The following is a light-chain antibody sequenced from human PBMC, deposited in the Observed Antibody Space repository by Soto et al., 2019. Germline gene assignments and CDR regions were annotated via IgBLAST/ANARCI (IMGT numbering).Light chain of an antibody. Sequence: EIVMTQSPATLSVSPGERATLSCRASQSVSSNLAWYQQKPGQAPRLLIYGASTRATGIPARFSGSGSGTEFTLTISSLQSEEFAVYYCKQYNNWPQTFGQGTKVEIK. CDR3: KQYNNWPQT. V-gene: IGKV3-15*01. J-gene: IGKJ1*01. CDR2: GAS. CDR1: QSVSSN.